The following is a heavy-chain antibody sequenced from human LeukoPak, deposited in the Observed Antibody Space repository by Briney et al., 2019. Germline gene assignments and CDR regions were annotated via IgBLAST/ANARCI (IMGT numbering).Heavy chain of an antibody. CDR3: AKSPAMDV. CDR1: GFTFSSYA. CDR2: ISGSGGST. V-gene: IGHV3-23*01. Sequence: GGSLRLSCAASGFTFSSYAMSWVRQAPGEGREGVSAISGSGGSTNYADSVKGRFTISRDNSKNTLYLQMNSLRAEDTAVYYCAKSPAMDVWGQGTTVTVSS. J-gene: IGHJ6*02.